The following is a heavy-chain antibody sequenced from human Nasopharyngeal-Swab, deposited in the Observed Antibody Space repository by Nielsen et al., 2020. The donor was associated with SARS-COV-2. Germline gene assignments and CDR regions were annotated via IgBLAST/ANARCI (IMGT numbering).Heavy chain of an antibody. J-gene: IGHJ5*02. CDR1: GHTFVGYG. V-gene: IGHV1-18*01. Sequence: ASVKVSCKGSGHTFVGYGITWVRQAPGQGLEWMGWIAYNGNTNYAQKFQGGVTMTTDISTSTAYMELRSLRSDDTAVYYCARDIHELWSGQFFDLWGQGSLVTVSS. D-gene: IGHD3-3*01. CDR3: ARDIHELWSGQFFDL. CDR2: IAYNGNT.